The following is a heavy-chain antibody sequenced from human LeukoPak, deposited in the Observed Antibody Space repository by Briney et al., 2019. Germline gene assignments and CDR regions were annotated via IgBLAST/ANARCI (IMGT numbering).Heavy chain of an antibody. CDR3: ARVPGSYALLRLYYCGMDV. CDR1: GYTFTSYA. V-gene: IGHV7-4-1*02. D-gene: IGHD1-26*01. CDR2: INTNTGNP. Sequence: ASVKVSCKASGYTFTSYAMNWVRQAPGQGLEWMGWINTNTGNPTYAQGFTGRFVFSLDTSVSTAYLQISSLKAEDTAVYYCARVPGSYALLRLYYCGMDVWGQGTTVTVSS. J-gene: IGHJ6*02.